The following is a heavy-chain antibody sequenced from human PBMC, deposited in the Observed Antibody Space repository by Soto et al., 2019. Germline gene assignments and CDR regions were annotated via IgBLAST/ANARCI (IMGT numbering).Heavy chain of an antibody. V-gene: IGHV4-4*02. CDR2: IHHSGST. CDR3: AKMVGATLVDY. Sequence: QVQLQESGPGLVKPSGTLSLTCTVSGASISSTSSGDWWSWVRQPPGKGLEWIGEIHHSGSTNYNPSLKSRVTMSVDKAKHQFSLRLSSVTAADTAVYYCAKMVGATLVDYWGQGTLVTVSS. J-gene: IGHJ4*02. D-gene: IGHD1-26*01. CDR1: GASISSTSSGDW.